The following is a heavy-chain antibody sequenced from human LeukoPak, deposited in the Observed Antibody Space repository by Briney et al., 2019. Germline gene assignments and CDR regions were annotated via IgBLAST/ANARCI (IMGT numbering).Heavy chain of an antibody. CDR3: AKDGRSSSWYGYYYYYYMDV. D-gene: IGHD6-13*01. V-gene: IGHV3-30*02. CDR1: GFTFSSYG. J-gene: IGHJ6*03. CDR2: IRYDGSNK. Sequence: GGSLRLSCAASGFTFSSYGMHWVRQAPGKGLEWVAFIRYDGSNKYYADSVKGRFTISRDNSKNTLYLQMNSLRAEDTAVYYCAKDGRSSSWYGYYYYYYMDVWGKGTTVTISS.